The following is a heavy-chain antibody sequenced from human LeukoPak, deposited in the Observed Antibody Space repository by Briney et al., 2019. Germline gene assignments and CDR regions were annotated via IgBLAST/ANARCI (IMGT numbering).Heavy chain of an antibody. CDR1: GFTFSSYS. Sequence: HSGGSLRLSCAASGFTFSSYSMNWVRQAPGKGLEWVSYISSSSSTIYYADSVKGRFTISRDNAKNSLYLQMNSLRDEDTAVYYCAREVRYFDWLKDDAFDIWGQGTMVTVSS. V-gene: IGHV3-48*02. D-gene: IGHD3-9*01. CDR3: AREVRYFDWLKDDAFDI. CDR2: ISSSSSTI. J-gene: IGHJ3*02.